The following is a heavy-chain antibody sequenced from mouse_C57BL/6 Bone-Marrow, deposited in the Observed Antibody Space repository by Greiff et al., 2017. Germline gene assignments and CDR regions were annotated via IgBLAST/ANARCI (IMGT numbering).Heavy chain of an antibody. CDR3: ARHETYYSNYGAY. CDR2: ISSGGSYT. J-gene: IGHJ3*01. Sequence: DVMLVESGGDLVKPGGSLKLSCAASGFTFSSYGMSWVRQTPDKRLEWVATISSGGSYTYYPDSVKGRFTNSRDNAKNTLYLQMSSLKSEDTAMYCCARHETYYSNYGAYWGQGTLVTVSA. D-gene: IGHD2-5*01. CDR1: GFTFSSYG. V-gene: IGHV5-6*02.